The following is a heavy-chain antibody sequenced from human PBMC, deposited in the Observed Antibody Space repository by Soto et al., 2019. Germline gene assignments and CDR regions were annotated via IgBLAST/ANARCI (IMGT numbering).Heavy chain of an antibody. CDR3: ARDLYRVLVEYIVVVPAAYG. D-gene: IGHD2-2*01. V-gene: IGHV1-18*01. CDR1: GYTFTSYG. Sequence: ASVKVSCKASGYTFTSYGISWVRQAPGQGLEWMGWISAYNGNTNYAQKLQGRVTMTTDTSTSTAYMELRSLRSDDTAVYYCARDLYRVLVEYIVVVPAAYGWSQGTLVTVSS. J-gene: IGHJ4*02. CDR2: ISAYNGNT.